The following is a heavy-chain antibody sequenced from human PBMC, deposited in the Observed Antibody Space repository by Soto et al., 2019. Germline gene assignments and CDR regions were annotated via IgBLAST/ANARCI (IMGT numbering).Heavy chain of an antibody. Sequence: SETLSLTCTVSGGSISSGDYYWSWIRQPPGKGLEWIGYIYYSGGTYYNPSLKSRVTISVDTSKNQFSLKLSSVTAADTAVYYCARGELLVDGWFDPWGQGTLVTVSS. CDR2: IYYSGGT. CDR3: ARGELLVDGWFDP. J-gene: IGHJ5*02. CDR1: GGSISSGDYY. V-gene: IGHV4-30-4*01. D-gene: IGHD1-26*01.